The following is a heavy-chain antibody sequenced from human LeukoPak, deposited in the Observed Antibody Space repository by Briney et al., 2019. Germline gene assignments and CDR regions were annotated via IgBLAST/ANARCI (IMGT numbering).Heavy chain of an antibody. CDR2: ISSSSSYI. CDR1: GFTFSSYS. Sequence: GGSLRLSCAASGFTFSSYSMNWVRQAPGKGLKWVSSISSSSSYIYYADSVKGRFTISRDNAKNSLYLQMNSLRAEDTAVYHCAKMSGYRATYPPDYWGQGALVTVSS. CDR3: AKMSGYRATYPPDY. D-gene: IGHD1-26*01. J-gene: IGHJ4*02. V-gene: IGHV3-21*04.